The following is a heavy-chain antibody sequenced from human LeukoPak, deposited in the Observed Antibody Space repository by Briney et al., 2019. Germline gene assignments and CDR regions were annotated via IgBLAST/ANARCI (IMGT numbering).Heavy chain of an antibody. Sequence: SETLSLTRSVSVGSISSYYWSWIRQPAGKGLEWIGRIYTSGSTNYNPSLKSRVTMSVDTSKNQFSLKLSSVTAADTAVYYCARVKEHNWFDPWGQGTLVTVSS. CDR1: VGSISSYY. V-gene: IGHV4-4*07. D-gene: IGHD2-21*01. CDR3: ARVKEHNWFDP. J-gene: IGHJ5*02. CDR2: IYTSGST.